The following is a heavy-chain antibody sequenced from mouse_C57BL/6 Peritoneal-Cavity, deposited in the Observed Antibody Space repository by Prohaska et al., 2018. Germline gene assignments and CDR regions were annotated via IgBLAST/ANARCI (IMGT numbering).Heavy chain of an antibody. Sequence: QVQLQQPGTELVKPGASVELSCKASGYTFTSYWKHWVMQRLGHGLEWIGNINPNNGGTIYNQKVKGNATLTVDKSSSTAYMELRSLTSEDTAVYYCAIYYGYFDYWGQGTTLTVSS. CDR3: AIYYGYFDY. J-gene: IGHJ2*01. CDR1: GYTFTSYW. D-gene: IGHD2-1*01. V-gene: IGHV1-53*01. CDR2: INPNNGGT.